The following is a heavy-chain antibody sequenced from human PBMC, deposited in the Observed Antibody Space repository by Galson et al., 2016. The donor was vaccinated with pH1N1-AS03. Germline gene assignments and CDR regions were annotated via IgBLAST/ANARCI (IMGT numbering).Heavy chain of an antibody. CDR3: ARDLATSRDCYAMDV. Sequence: SETLSLTCSVSGGAISSYCWNWIRQPPGKGLEWIGHLCHSGSTNYNPSLSGRVTISVDTSTNQFFLTLDSVTATDTAVYYCARDLATSRDCYAMDVWGPGTTVTVYS. J-gene: IGHJ6*01. CDR1: GGAISSYC. D-gene: IGHD3/OR15-3a*01. CDR2: LCHSGST. V-gene: IGHV4-59*01.